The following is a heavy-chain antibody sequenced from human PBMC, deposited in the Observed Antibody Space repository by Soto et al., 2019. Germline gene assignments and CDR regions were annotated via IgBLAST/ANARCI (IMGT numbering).Heavy chain of an antibody. CDR2: INPSGGST. CDR3: AREPWVATRSGRFDY. Sequence: ASVKVSCKASGYTFTSYYMHWVRQAPGQGLEWMGIINPSGGSTSYAQKFQGRVTMTRDTSTSTVYMELSSLRSEDTAVYYCAREPWVATRSGRFDYWGQGTLVTVSS. D-gene: IGHD2-15*01. V-gene: IGHV1-46*01. J-gene: IGHJ4*02. CDR1: GYTFTSYY.